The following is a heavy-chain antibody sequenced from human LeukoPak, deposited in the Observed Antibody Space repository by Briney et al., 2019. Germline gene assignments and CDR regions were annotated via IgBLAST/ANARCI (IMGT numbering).Heavy chain of an antibody. V-gene: IGHV1-69*04. CDR3: ARDSGPDPGYCSGGSCYIFDY. CDR1: GGTFSSYA. D-gene: IGHD2-15*01. J-gene: IGHJ4*02. Sequence: ASVKVSCKASGGTFSSYAISWVRQAPGQGLEWMGRIIPILGIANYAQKFQGRVTITADKSASTAYMELSSLRSEDTAVYYCARDSGPDPGYCSGGSCYIFDYWGQGTLVTVSS. CDR2: IIPILGIA.